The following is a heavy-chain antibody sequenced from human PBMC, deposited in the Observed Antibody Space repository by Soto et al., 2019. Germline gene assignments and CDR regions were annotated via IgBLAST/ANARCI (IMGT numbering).Heavy chain of an antibody. D-gene: IGHD1-26*01. CDR2: ISGSGGST. V-gene: IGHV3-23*01. Sequence: GGSLRLSCAASGFTFSSYAMSWVRQAPGKGLEWVSAISGSGGSTYYADSVKGRFTISRDNSKNTLYMQMNSLRAEDTAVYYWANYRSIVGATRAEYFQHWGQGTLVTVSS. J-gene: IGHJ1*01. CDR3: ANYRSIVGATRAEYFQH. CDR1: GFTFSSYA.